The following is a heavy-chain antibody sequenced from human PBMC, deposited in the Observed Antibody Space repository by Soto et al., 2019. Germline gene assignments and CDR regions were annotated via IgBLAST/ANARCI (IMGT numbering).Heavy chain of an antibody. J-gene: IGHJ6*02. V-gene: IGHV5-51*01. CDR3: ARHHGITMVRGVITPPYGMDV. CDR1: GYSFTSYW. Sequence: EVQLVQSGAEVKKPGESLKISCKGSGYSFTSYWIGWVRQMPGKGLEWMGIIYPGDSGTRYSPSFQGQVTISADKSIRTAYLQWSSLKASDTAMYYCARHHGITMVRGVITPPYGMDVWGQGTTVTVSS. CDR2: IYPGDSGT. D-gene: IGHD3-10*01.